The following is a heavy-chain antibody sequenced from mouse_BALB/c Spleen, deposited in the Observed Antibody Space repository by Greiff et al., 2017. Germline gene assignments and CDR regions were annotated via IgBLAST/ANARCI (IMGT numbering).Heavy chain of an antibody. D-gene: IGHD1-1*01. V-gene: IGHV5-6-3*01. Sequence: DVKLVESGGGLVQPGGSLKLSCAASGFTFSSYGMSWVRQTPDKRLELVATINSNGGSTYYPDSVKGRFTISRDNAKNTLYLQMSSLKSEDTAMYYCARDYYYGSRSAWFAYWGQGTLVTVSA. J-gene: IGHJ3*01. CDR1: GFTFSSYG. CDR3: ARDYYYGSRSAWFAY. CDR2: INSNGGST.